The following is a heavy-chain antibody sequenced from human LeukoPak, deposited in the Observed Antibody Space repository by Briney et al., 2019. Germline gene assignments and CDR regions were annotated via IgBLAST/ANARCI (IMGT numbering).Heavy chain of an antibody. Sequence: SETLSLTCAVYGGSFSGYYWSWIRQPRGKGLEWIGEINHSGSTNYNPSLKSRVTISVDTSKNQFSLKLSSVTAADTAVYYCARGAPIHCSSTSCYGYYYYYGMDVWGQGTTVTVSS. D-gene: IGHD2-2*01. J-gene: IGHJ6*02. CDR3: ARGAPIHCSSTSCYGYYYYYGMDV. CDR1: GGSFSGYY. V-gene: IGHV4-34*01. CDR2: INHSGST.